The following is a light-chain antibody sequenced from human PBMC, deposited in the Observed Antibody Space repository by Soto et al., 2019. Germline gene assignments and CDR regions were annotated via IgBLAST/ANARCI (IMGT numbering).Light chain of an antibody. CDR1: QGIAND. V-gene: IGKV1-6*01. J-gene: IGKJ1*01. Sequence: TQMTQSPSSLSASLVDTVTITCRASQGIANDLGWYQQKPGKAPKLLTYAATILQSGVPSRFSGSGSGTDFTLTISSLQPEDFATYYCLQDYTSPWTFGQGTKVDIK. CDR3: LQDYTSPWT. CDR2: AAT.